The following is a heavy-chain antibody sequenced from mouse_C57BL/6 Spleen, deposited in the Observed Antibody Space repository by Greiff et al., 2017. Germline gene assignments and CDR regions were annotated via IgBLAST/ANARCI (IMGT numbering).Heavy chain of an antibody. V-gene: IGHV1-80*01. CDR2: IYPGDGDT. CDR1: GYAFSSYW. D-gene: IGHD4-1*01. CDR3: ARDWDYAMDY. J-gene: IGHJ4*01. Sequence: QVQLQQSGAELVKPGASVKISCKASGYAFSSYWMNWVKQRPGKGLEWIGQIYPGDGDTNYNGKFKGKATLTVDKPSSTAYMQLSSLASEDSAVYYCARDWDYAMDYWGQGTSVTVSS.